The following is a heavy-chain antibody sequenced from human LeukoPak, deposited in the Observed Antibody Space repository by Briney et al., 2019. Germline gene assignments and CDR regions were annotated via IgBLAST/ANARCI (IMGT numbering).Heavy chain of an antibody. J-gene: IGHJ5*02. Sequence: PSETLSLTCAVYVGSFSGYYWSWIRQPPGKGLEWIGEINHSGSTNYNPSLKSRVTISVDTSKNQFSLKLSSVTAADTAVYYCARGGWWLSYNWFDPWGQGTLVTVSS. CDR3: ARGGWWLSYNWFDP. V-gene: IGHV4-34*01. CDR1: VGSFSGYY. D-gene: IGHD3-22*01. CDR2: INHSGST.